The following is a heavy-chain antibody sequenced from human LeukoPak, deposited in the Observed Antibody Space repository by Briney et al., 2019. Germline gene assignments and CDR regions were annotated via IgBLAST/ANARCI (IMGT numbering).Heavy chain of an antibody. Sequence: SETLSLTCTVSGGSISSSSYYWGWIRQPPGKGLEWIGSIYYSGSTYYNPSLESRVTISVDTSKNQFSLKLSSVTAADTAVYYCARGQRRPPGSGSSPFGYWGQGTLVTVSS. V-gene: IGHV4-39*07. D-gene: IGHD3-10*01. CDR1: GGSISSSSYY. CDR3: ARGQRRPPGSGSSPFGY. CDR2: IYYSGST. J-gene: IGHJ4*02.